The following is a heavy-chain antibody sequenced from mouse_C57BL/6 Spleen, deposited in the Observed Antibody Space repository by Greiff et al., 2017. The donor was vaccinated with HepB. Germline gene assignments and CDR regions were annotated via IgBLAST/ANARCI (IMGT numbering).Heavy chain of an antibody. CDR1: GYTFTSYT. V-gene: IGHV1-4*01. D-gene: IGHD2-13*01. Sequence: VQLQQSGAELARPGASVKMSCKASGYTFTSYTMHWVKQRPGQGLEWIGYLNPSRGYTKYNQKFKDKATLTADKSSSTAYMQLSSLNSEDSAVYYCAISKLTVTNFDYWGQGTTLTVSS. J-gene: IGHJ2*01. CDR2: LNPSRGYT. CDR3: AISKLTVTNFDY.